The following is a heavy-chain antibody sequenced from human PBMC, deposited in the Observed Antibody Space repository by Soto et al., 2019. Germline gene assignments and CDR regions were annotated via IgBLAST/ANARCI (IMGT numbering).Heavy chain of an antibody. D-gene: IGHD4-17*01. CDR3: ARDCDADLRADFDY. V-gene: IGHV3-11*01. Sequence: QVQLVESGGGLVKPGGSLRLSCATSGFIFSDYYMHWIRQAAGKGLEWISYISGKGRIIQYAESAKGRFTISRDNAQNSLYVKMNSLRAGDTAMYFCARDCDADLRADFDYWGQGTLVTVSS. CDR1: GFIFSDYY. CDR2: ISGKGRII. J-gene: IGHJ4*02.